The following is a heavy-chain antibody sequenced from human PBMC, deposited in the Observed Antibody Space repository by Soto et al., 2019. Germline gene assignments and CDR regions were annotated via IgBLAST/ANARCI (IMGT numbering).Heavy chain of an antibody. CDR1: GGSISSYY. CDR2: IYYSGST. D-gene: IGHD3-3*01. CDR3: ARESHSRDFWSGLASQIYYFDY. J-gene: IGHJ4*02. V-gene: IGHV4-59*01. Sequence: QVQLQESGPGLVKPSETLSLTCTVSGGSISSYYWSWIRQPPGKGLVWIGYIYYSGSTNYNPSLKSRVTISVDTSKNQSSLKLSSVTAADTAVYYCARESHSRDFWSGLASQIYYFDYWGQGTLVTVSS.